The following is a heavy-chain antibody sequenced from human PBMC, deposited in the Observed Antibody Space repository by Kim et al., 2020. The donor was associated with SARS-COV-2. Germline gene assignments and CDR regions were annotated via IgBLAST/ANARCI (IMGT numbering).Heavy chain of an antibody. CDR3: ARRRFGGVIRYYFDY. J-gene: IGHJ4*02. CDR2: IYHSGST. Sequence: SETLSLTCAVSGGSISSSNWWSWVRQPPGKGLEWIGEIYHSGSTNYNPSLKSRVTISVDKSKNQFSLKLSSVTAADTAVYYCARRRFGGVIRYYFDYWGQGTLVTVSS. V-gene: IGHV4-4*02. CDR1: GGSISSSNW. D-gene: IGHD3-16*02.